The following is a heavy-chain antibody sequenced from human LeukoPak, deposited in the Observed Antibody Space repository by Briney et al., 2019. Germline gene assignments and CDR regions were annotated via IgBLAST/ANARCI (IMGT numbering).Heavy chain of an antibody. J-gene: IGHJ6*02. CDR2: IYYSGST. CDR1: GGSISSGGYY. Sequence: SETLSLTCTVPGGSISSGGYYWSWIRQHPGKGLEWIGYIYYSGSTYYNPSLKSRVTISVDTSKNQFSLKLSSVTAADTAVYYCARVPITGTLYYYYYGMDVWGQGTTVTVSS. CDR3: ARVPITGTLYYYYYGMDV. D-gene: IGHD1-20*01. V-gene: IGHV4-31*03.